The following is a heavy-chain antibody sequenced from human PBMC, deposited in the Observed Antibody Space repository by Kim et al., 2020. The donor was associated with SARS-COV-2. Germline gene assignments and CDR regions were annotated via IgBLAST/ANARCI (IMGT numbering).Heavy chain of an antibody. CDR1: GYTFDNFG. D-gene: IGHD3-10*01. Sequence: ASVKVSCKASGYTFDNFGVSWVRQAPGQGLEWMGWINGYDDNTKYAQNFQGRVTMTTDPSTSTAYMELRSLRSDDTAVYYCARDTRAIGFGELREPHPIYYYYYGMDVWGQGTTVIVSS. V-gene: IGHV1-18*01. CDR2: INGYDDNT. J-gene: IGHJ6*02. CDR3: ARDTRAIGFGELREPHPIYYYYYGMDV.